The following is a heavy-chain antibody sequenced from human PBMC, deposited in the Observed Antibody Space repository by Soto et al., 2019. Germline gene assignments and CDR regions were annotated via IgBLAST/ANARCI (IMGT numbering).Heavy chain of an antibody. Sequence: ASVKVSCKVSGYTLTELSMHWVRQAPGKGVEWMGGFDPEDGETIYAQKFQGRATMTEDTSTDTAYMELSSLRSEDTAVYYCATSRPYYYDRRGYYSDYWGQGTLVTVSS. CDR1: GYTLTELS. D-gene: IGHD3-22*01. CDR3: ATSRPYYYDRRGYYSDY. CDR2: FDPEDGET. V-gene: IGHV1-24*01. J-gene: IGHJ4*02.